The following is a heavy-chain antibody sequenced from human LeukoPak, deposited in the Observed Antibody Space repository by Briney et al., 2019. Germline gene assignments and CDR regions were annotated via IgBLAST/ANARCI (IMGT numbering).Heavy chain of an antibody. J-gene: IGHJ5*02. CDR3: ARGRLHIVVVPAPNWFDP. CDR2: INHSGST. D-gene: IGHD2-2*01. CDR1: GGSISSSSYY. V-gene: IGHV4-39*07. Sequence: PSETLSLTCTVSGGSISSSSYYWGWIRQPPGKGLEWIGEINHSGSTNYNPSLKSRVTISVDTSKNQFSLKLSSVTAADTAVYYCARGRLHIVVVPAPNWFDPWGQGTLVTVSS.